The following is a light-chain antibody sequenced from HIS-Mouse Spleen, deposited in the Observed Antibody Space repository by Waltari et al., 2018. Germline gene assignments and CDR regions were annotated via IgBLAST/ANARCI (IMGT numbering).Light chain of an antibody. J-gene: IGLJ1*01. V-gene: IGLV2-23*01. Sequence: QSALTQPASVSGSPGQSITISCTGTSSDVGSYNLFSWYQQHPGKAPTLTIYEGSKRPSGVSKRFSGSKSGNTASLTISGLQAEDEADYYCCSYAGSSTLNYVFGTGTKVTVL. CDR2: EGS. CDR1: SSDVGSYNL. CDR3: CSYAGSSTLNYV.